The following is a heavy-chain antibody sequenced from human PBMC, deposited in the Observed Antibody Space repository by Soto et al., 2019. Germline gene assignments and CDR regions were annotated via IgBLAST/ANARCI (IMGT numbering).Heavy chain of an antibody. V-gene: IGHV3-21*01. Sequence: GGAPILCCAASGFTFSSYSMNWVRQAPGKGLEWVSSIRSSSSYIYYADSVKGRFTISRDNAKNSLYLQMNSLRAEDTAVYYCARDKRYCSGGSCYPGDGALDIWGQGTMVTVS. CDR2: IRSSSSYI. CDR1: GFTFSSYS. J-gene: IGHJ3*02. D-gene: IGHD2-15*01. CDR3: ARDKRYCSGGSCYPGDGALDI.